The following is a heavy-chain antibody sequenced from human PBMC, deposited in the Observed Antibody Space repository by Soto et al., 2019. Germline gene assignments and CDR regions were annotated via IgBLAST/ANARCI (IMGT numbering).Heavy chain of an antibody. CDR3: ARDSSIITMVRGPLDY. V-gene: IGHV4-34*01. CDR2: INHSGST. CDR1: GGSFSGYY. J-gene: IGHJ4*02. D-gene: IGHD3-10*01. Sequence: PSETLSLTCAVYGGSFSGYYWSWIRQPPGKGLEWIGEINHSGSTNYNPSLKSRVTISVDTSKNQFSLKLSSVTAADTAVYYCARDSSIITMVRGPLDYWGQGTLVTVSS.